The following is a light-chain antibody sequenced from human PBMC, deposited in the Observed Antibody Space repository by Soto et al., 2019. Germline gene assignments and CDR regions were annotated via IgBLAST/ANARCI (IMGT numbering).Light chain of an antibody. CDR3: QQLNSYPLT. V-gene: IGKV1-9*01. CDR1: QGISSY. J-gene: IGKJ3*01. CDR2: AAS. Sequence: DIQLTQSPSFLSASVGDRVTITCRASQGISSYLAWYQQKPGNAPKLLIYAASTSQSGVPSGFSGSGSGTESTTTNSILQTEDFATYYCQQLNSYPLTFGPGTKVDIK.